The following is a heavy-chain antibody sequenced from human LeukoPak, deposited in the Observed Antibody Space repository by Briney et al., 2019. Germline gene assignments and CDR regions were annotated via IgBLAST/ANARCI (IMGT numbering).Heavy chain of an antibody. Sequence: GGSLRLSCAASGFTVSSNYMNWVRQAPGKGVEWVSVIYSGGRTYYADSVKGRVPIPSHISKNTLYLQMSTLRADDTAVYYCAKGGGYYGSGSYYPQWDYWGQGTLVTVSS. CDR1: GFTVSSNY. V-gene: IGHV3-66*01. CDR2: IYSGGRT. CDR3: AKGGGYYGSGSYYPQWDY. J-gene: IGHJ4*02. D-gene: IGHD3-10*01.